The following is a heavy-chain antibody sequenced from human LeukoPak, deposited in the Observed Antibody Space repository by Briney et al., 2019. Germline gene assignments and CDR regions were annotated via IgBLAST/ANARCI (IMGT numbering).Heavy chain of an antibody. CDR3: AREVDWNDDYGMDV. D-gene: IGHD1-1*01. CDR1: GFTFSAYG. J-gene: IGHJ6*02. V-gene: IGHV3-30*03. CDR2: ISYDGSNK. Sequence: GGSLRLSCAASGFTFSAYGMHWVRQAPGEGLEWVAFISYDGSNKYYTDSVKGRFTISRDYSKNSLYLQMNSLRAEDTAVYYCAREVDWNDDYGMDVWGQGTTVTVSS.